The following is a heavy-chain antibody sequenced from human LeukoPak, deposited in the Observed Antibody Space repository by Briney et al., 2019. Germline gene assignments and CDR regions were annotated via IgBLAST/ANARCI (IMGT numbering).Heavy chain of an antibody. J-gene: IGHJ3*02. Sequence: KPSETLSLTCAVYDGSFSGYYWSWIRQPPGKGLEWIGEINHSGSTNYNPSLKSRVTISVDTSKNQFSLKLSSVTAADTAVYYCARRYYDILTGYSDAFDIWGQGTMVTVSS. CDR1: DGSFSGYY. CDR3: ARRYYDILTGYSDAFDI. V-gene: IGHV4-34*01. CDR2: INHSGST. D-gene: IGHD3-9*01.